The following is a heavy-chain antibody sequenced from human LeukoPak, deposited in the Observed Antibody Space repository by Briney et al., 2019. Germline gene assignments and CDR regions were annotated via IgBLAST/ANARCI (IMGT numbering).Heavy chain of an antibody. CDR2: ISSSSSYI. Sequence: PGGSLRLSCAASGFTFSSYSMNWVRQAPRKGLEWVSSISSSSSYIYYADSVKGRFTISRDNSKKTLYLQMNSLRAEDTAVYYCAKPRDYYGPFAYWGQGTLVTVSS. J-gene: IGHJ4*02. D-gene: IGHD3-10*01. V-gene: IGHV3-21*04. CDR1: GFTFSSYS. CDR3: AKPRDYYGPFAY.